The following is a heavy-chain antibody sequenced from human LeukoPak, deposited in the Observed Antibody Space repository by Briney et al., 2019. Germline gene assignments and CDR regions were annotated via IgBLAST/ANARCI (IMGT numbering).Heavy chain of an antibody. Sequence: ASVKVSCKASGYTFTGYYMHWVRQAPGQGLEWMGWINPNSGGTSYAQKFQGRVTMTRDTSISTAYMELSRLRSDDTAVYYCARLASLYDSSGYYWGDYRGQGTLVTVSS. J-gene: IGHJ4*02. CDR3: ARLASLYDSSGYYWGDY. CDR2: INPNSGGT. D-gene: IGHD3-22*01. V-gene: IGHV1-2*02. CDR1: GYTFTGYY.